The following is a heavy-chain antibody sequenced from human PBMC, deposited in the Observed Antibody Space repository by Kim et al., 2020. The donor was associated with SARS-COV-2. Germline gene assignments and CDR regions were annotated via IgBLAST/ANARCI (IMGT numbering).Heavy chain of an antibody. Sequence: SETLSLTCTVSGGSISSGGYYWSWIRQHPGKGLEWIGYIYYSGSTYYNPSLKSRVTISVDTSKNQFSLKLSSVTAADTAVYYCARVPPGGEKFDYWGQGTLVTVSS. V-gene: IGHV4-31*03. CDR1: GGSISSGGYY. J-gene: IGHJ4*02. D-gene: IGHD2-21*01. CDR2: IYYSGST. CDR3: ARVPPGGEKFDY.